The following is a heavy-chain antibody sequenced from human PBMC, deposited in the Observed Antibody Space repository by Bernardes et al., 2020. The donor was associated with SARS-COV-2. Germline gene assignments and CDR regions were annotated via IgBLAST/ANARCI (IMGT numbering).Heavy chain of an antibody. D-gene: IGHD2-21*01. CDR1: GFTFDYYA. Sequence: GGSLRLSCAASGFTFDYYAMHWVRQAPGKGLEWVSGISWNSGSIGYADSVKGRFTISRDNSKNTLYLQMNSLRVDDTAIFYCAKVFSGPVVGEDSFDSWGQGTLVIVSS. V-gene: IGHV3-9*01. CDR3: AKVFSGPVVGEDSFDS. J-gene: IGHJ4*02. CDR2: ISWNSGSI.